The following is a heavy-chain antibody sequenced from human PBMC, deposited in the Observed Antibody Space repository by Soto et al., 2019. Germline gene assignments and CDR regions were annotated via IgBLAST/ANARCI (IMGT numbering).Heavy chain of an antibody. CDR1: GFSLRSYD. V-gene: IGHV3-23*01. D-gene: IGHD5-18*01. Sequence: GGSLRLSGVASGFSLRSYDMSWVRQAPGKGLEWVSFIIGNSGTTYYADSVKGRFTISRDNSKNTLYLQMSRLGAEDTAAYYCAKGSTYSFYFDHWGQGTLVTVSS. CDR2: IIGNSGTT. CDR3: AKGSTYSFYFDH. J-gene: IGHJ4*01.